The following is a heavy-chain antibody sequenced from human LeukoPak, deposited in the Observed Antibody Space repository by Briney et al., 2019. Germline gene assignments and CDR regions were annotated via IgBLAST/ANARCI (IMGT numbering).Heavy chain of an antibody. J-gene: IGHJ3*02. V-gene: IGHV3-7*01. D-gene: IGHD3-22*01. Sequence: GGSLRLSCAASGFTFSNFWMTWVRQAPGKGLEWVANIKKDGSETYYVDSVKGRFTISRDNSRNSLYLQINSLRAEDMAVYYCARLNYYNNKGPDAFDIWGQGTMVTVSS. CDR2: IKKDGSET. CDR1: GFTFSNFW. CDR3: ARLNYYNNKGPDAFDI.